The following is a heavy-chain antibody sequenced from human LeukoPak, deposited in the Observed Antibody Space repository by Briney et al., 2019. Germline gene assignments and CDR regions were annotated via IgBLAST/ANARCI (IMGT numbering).Heavy chain of an antibody. V-gene: IGHV1-69*06. CDR1: GGTFSSYA. CDR3: ASGTTDIVVVPATLRNYYFDY. Sequence: ASVKVSCKASGGTFSSYAISWVRQAPGQGLEWMGGIIPMFGTANYAQKIQGRVTITADKSTSTAYMELSSLRSEDTAVYYCASGTTDIVVVPATLRNYYFDYWGQGTLVTVSS. CDR2: IIPMFGTA. J-gene: IGHJ4*02. D-gene: IGHD2-2*01.